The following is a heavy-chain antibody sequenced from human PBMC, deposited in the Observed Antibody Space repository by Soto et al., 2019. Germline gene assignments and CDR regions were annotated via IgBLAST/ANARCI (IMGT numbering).Heavy chain of an antibody. V-gene: IGHV1-69*12. Sequence: QVQLVQSGAEVKKPGSSVKVSCKASGGTFSSYAISWVRQAPGQGLEWMGGIIPIFGTANYAQKFQGRVTITADESTSXAYMELSSLRSEDTAVYYCARIFDDYYDSSGYSVSWGQGTLVTVSS. CDR2: IIPIFGTA. CDR3: ARIFDDYYDSSGYSVS. D-gene: IGHD3-22*01. J-gene: IGHJ4*02. CDR1: GGTFSSYA.